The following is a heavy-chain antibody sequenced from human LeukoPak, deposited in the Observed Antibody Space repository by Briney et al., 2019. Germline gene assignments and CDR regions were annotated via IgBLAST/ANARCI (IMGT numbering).Heavy chain of an antibody. CDR3: ARVLVVAATLEGGWFDP. CDR1: GGTFSIYT. D-gene: IGHD2-15*01. Sequence: GASVKVSCKASGGTFSIYTISWVRQAPGQGLEWMGGIIPIFGTANYAQKFQGRVTITTDKSTSTAYMELSSLRSEDTAVYYCARVLVVAATLEGGWFDPWGQGTLVTVSS. CDR2: IIPIFGTA. J-gene: IGHJ5*02. V-gene: IGHV1-69*05.